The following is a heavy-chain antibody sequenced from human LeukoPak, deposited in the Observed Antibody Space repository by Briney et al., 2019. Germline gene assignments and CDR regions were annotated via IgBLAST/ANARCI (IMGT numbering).Heavy chain of an antibody. CDR1: GGSISSHY. CDR3: ARRTTSFGVYYFDY. CDR2: IYYSGST. Sequence: SETLSLTCTVSGGSISSHYWSWIRPPPGKGLEWIGYIYYSGSTNYNPSLKSRVTISVDTSKNQFSLKLSSVTAADTAVYYCARRTTSFGVYYFDYWGQGTLVTVSS. V-gene: IGHV4-59*11. J-gene: IGHJ4*02. D-gene: IGHD3-16*01.